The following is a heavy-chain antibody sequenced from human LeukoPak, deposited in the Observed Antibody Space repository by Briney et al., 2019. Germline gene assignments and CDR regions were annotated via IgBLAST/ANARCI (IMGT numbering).Heavy chain of an antibody. V-gene: IGHV3-7*01. CDR3: ARDIEAAGLFLDY. D-gene: IGHD6-13*01. Sequence: GGSLRLXCAASGFTFSSYWMSWVRQALGKELEWVANMKYDGSEKYYVDSVKGRFTISRDNAKNSLYLQMNSLRAEDTAVYYCARDIEAAGLFLDYWGQGTLVTVSS. J-gene: IGHJ4*02. CDR1: GFTFSSYW. CDR2: MKYDGSEK.